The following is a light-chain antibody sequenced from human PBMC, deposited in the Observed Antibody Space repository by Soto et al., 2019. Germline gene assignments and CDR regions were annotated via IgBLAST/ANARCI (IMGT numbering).Light chain of an antibody. V-gene: IGKV3-20*01. CDR1: QSVSSSY. Sequence: EIVLTQSPGTLSLSPGERATLSCRASQSVSSSYLAWYQQKPGQAPRLLIYGASSRATGIPDKFSGSGPGTDFTLTISRLEPEDFAVYYCQQYGSSPCTFGQGTKVDIK. CDR2: GAS. CDR3: QQYGSSPCT. J-gene: IGKJ1*01.